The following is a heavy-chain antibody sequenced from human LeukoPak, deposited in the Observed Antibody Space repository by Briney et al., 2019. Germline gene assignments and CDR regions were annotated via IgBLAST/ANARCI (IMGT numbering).Heavy chain of an antibody. J-gene: IGHJ4*02. CDR3: ERGRLAVAGKGFDY. V-gene: IGHV3-21*01. CDR2: ISSSSRYI. CDR1: GFTFNNYV. Sequence: GGSLRLSCAASGFTFNNYVMNWVRQAPGKGLEWVSSISSSSRYIYYADSVKGRFTISRDNAKNTLYLQMNSLRAEATAVYYCERGRLAVAGKGFDYWGQGTLVTVSS. D-gene: IGHD6-19*01.